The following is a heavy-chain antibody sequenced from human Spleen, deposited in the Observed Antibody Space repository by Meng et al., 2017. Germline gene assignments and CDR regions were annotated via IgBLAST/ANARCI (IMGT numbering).Heavy chain of an antibody. CDR3: ARQFYDSTGYYIAVALDV. D-gene: IGHD3-22*01. CDR1: GLSFNAYT. Sequence: GESLKISCAASGLSFNAYTMHWVRQAPGKGLEWVSSISGRNTYIYYADSVKGRFTISRDNAKNSLYLQMNSLRAEDTAVYYCARQFYDSTGYYIAVALDVWGQGTMVTVSS. J-gene: IGHJ3*01. V-gene: IGHV3-21*01. CDR2: ISGRNTYI.